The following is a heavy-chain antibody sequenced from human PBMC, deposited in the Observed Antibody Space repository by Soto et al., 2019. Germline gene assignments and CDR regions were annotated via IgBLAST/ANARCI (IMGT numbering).Heavy chain of an antibody. D-gene: IGHD2-2*01. Sequence: SETLSLPCIVSGGFVNSDTHSWSWIPQTPGKRLEWIGFIYSGGSTKNPSLRSRVTMSVDTSKNQFSLKLRSVIVADTAVYHCARFLRSCSATNCSTRADVWGQGITVTVYS. V-gene: IGHV4-61*01. CDR2: IYSGGST. CDR1: GGFVNSDTHS. J-gene: IGHJ6*01. CDR3: ARFLRSCSATNCSTRADV.